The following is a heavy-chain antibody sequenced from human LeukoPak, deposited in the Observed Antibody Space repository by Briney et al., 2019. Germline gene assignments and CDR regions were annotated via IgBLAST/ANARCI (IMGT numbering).Heavy chain of an antibody. CDR1: GFTFSSYS. V-gene: IGHV3-21*04. D-gene: IGHD3-10*01. CDR2: ISSSSSYI. J-gene: IGHJ6*02. Sequence: GGSLRLSCAASGFTFSSYSMNWVRQAPGKGLEWVSSISSSSSYIYYADSVKGRFTISRDNAKNSLYLQMNSLRTEDTALYYCAKAFLGFGESPYDCGMDVWGQGTTVTVSS. CDR3: AKAFLGFGESPYDCGMDV.